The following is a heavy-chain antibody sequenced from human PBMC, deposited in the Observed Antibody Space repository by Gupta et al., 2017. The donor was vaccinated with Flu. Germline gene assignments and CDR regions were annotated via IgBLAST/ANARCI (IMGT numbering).Heavy chain of an antibody. J-gene: IGHJ5*02. CDR1: GGSFSGYY. V-gene: IGHV4-34*01. CDR2: INHSGSS. CDR3: ARAGSRRKHSSSWSEGKYNWFDP. Sequence: QVQLQQWGAGLLKPSEPLSLTCAVYGGSFSGYYWSWIRQPPGKGLEWIGEINHSGSSNYNPSRKSRVTISVDTSKNHFSLKLSSVTAADTAGYYCARAGSRRKHSSSWSEGKYNWFDPWGQGTLVTVSS. D-gene: IGHD6-13*01.